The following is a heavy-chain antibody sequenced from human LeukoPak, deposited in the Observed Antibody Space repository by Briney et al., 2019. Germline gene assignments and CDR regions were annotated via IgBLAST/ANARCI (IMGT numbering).Heavy chain of an antibody. CDR3: ARDQLVVITTRIVYYYGMDV. J-gene: IGHJ6*02. Sequence: SETLSLTCTVSGGSISSSSYYWGWIRQPPGKGLEWIGSIYYSGSTYYNPSLKSRVTISVDTSKNQFSLKLSSVTAADTAVYYCARDQLVVITTRIVYYYGMDVWGQGTTVTVSS. CDR1: GGSISSSSYY. CDR2: IYYSGST. V-gene: IGHV4-39*07. D-gene: IGHD3-22*01.